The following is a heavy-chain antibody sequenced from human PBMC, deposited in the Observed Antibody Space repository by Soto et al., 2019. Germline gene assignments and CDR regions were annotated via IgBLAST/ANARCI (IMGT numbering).Heavy chain of an antibody. CDR2: IRRNAYGGTT. V-gene: IGHV3-49*04. CDR3: TRASSLAFDF. Sequence: GGSLRLSCTTSGCTFGDYALSWVRQAPGKGLEWVGFIRRNAYGGTTDYAASVKGRFTISRDDSKSIAYLQMNSLRTEYTALYYCTRASSLAFDFWGQGTLVTVSS. D-gene: IGHD3-16*01. CDR1: GCTFGDYA. J-gene: IGHJ4*02.